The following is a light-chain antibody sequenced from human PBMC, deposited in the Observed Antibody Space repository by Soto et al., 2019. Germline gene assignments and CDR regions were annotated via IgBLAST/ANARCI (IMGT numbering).Light chain of an antibody. Sequence: QSALTQPASVSGSPGQSITISCTGTSSDIGGHKYVSWYQQHPDKAPKVLIFEVSNRPSGVSNRYSGSKSGNSASLTISGLQADDEADYYCCSLTTSHTYVFGSGTKLTVL. CDR3: CSLTTSHTYV. J-gene: IGLJ1*01. V-gene: IGLV2-14*01. CDR2: EVS. CDR1: SSDIGGHKY.